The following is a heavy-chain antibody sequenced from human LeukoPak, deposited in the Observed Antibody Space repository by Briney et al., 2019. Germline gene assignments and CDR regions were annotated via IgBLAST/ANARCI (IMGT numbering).Heavy chain of an antibody. Sequence: GGSLRLSCAASGFTFSSYGMHWVRQAPGKGLEWVAVIWYDGSNKYYADSVKGRFTISRDNSKNTLYLQMNSLRAEDTAVYYCARDGGVGGRYCEGAFHIWGQGTMVTVSS. CDR2: IWYDGSNK. D-gene: IGHD1-26*01. CDR3: ARDGGVGGRYCEGAFHI. CDR1: GFTFSSYG. J-gene: IGHJ3*02. V-gene: IGHV3-33*01.